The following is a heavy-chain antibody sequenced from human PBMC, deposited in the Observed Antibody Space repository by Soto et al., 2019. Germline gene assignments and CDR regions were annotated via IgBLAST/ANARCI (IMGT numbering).Heavy chain of an antibody. Sequence: QVQLVQSGAEVKKPGASVKVSCKASGYTFTTYAIHWVRQAPGQRLEWMGWINAGNGNTKYSQNFQGRVTITRDTSAITAYMELSSLRSEDTAVYYCARGGVALVTTKMLYWGQGTLVTVSS. J-gene: IGHJ4*02. CDR1: GYTFTTYA. CDR3: ARGGVALVTTKMLY. V-gene: IGHV1-3*01. D-gene: IGHD4-17*01. CDR2: INAGNGNT.